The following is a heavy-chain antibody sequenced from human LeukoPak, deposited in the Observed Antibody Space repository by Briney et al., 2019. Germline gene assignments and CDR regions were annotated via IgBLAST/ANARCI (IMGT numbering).Heavy chain of an antibody. CDR2: INPSGGST. CDR1: GYTFTSYY. V-gene: IGHV1-46*01. CDR3: AREMGSGSEFDF. D-gene: IGHD6-19*01. Sequence: ASVKVSCKASGYTFTSYYMHWVRQAPGQGLEWMGLINPSGGSTSYAQKFQGRVTMTRDMSTSTVYMELSSLSSVTAADTAVYYCAREMGSGSEFDFWGQGTLVTVSS. J-gene: IGHJ4*02.